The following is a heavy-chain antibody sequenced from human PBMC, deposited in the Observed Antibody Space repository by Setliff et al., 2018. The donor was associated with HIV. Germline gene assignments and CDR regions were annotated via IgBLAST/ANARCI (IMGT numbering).Heavy chain of an antibody. V-gene: IGHV4-34*01. CDR3: ARIVRYYDSSGYLYYFDY. D-gene: IGHD3-22*01. Sequence: SETLSLTCAVYGGSFSGYHWSWIRQPPGKGLEWIGEINHSGSTYYNPSLKSRVTMSVDTSKNQFSLNLSSVTAVDTAVYYCARIVRYYDSSGYLYYFDYWGQGTLSPSPQ. J-gene: IGHJ4*02. CDR1: GGSFSGYH. CDR2: INHSGST.